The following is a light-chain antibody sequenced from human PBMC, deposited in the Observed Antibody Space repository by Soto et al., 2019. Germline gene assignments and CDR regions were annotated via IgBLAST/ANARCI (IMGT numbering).Light chain of an antibody. V-gene: IGLV2-11*01. CDR2: DVS. Sequence: QSVLTQPRSVSGSPGQSVTISCTGTSSDVGGYNYVSWYQQHPGKAPKLMIYDVSKRPSGVPDRFSGSKSGNTASLTISGLQAEDEADYYGCSYAGSYIHVVFGGGTKVTVL. CDR1: SSDVGGYNY. CDR3: CSYAGSYIHVV. J-gene: IGLJ2*01.